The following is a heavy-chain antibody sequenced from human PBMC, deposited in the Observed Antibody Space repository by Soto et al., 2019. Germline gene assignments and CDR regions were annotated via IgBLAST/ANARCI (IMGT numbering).Heavy chain of an antibody. D-gene: IGHD2-2*01. V-gene: IGHV5-10-1*01. CDR1: GYSFTSYW. CDR2: IDPIDSHT. CDR3: ARRYCSSATCPRNYYGMDV. Sequence: PGEPLKISCKGSGYSFTSYWISWVRQMPGKGLEWMGRIDPIDSHTTYSPSFQGHVTISTDKSINTAYLQWSSLKASDTAMYYCARRYCSSATCPRNYYGMDVWGQGTTVTVSS. J-gene: IGHJ6*02.